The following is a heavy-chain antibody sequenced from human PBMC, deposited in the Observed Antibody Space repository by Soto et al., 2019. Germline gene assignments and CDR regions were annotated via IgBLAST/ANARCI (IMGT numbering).Heavy chain of an antibody. J-gene: IGHJ3*02. CDR1: GYTFTSYG. D-gene: IGHD2-2*01. CDR2: ISAYNGNT. Sequence: QVQLVQSGAEVKKPGASVKVSCKASGYTFTSYGISWVRQAPGQGLEWMGWISAYNGNTNYAQKLQGRVTMTTDTSTSTAYMELRSLRSYDTAVYYCASAVQAQGYCSSTSCSDAFDIWGQGTMVTVSA. CDR3: ASAVQAQGYCSSTSCSDAFDI. V-gene: IGHV1-18*01.